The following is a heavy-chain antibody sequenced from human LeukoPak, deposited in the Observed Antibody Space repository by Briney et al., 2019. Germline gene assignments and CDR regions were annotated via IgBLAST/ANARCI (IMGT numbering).Heavy chain of an antibody. CDR2: ISSSSSYI. J-gene: IGHJ6*02. V-gene: IGHV3-21*01. D-gene: IGHD5-12*01. CDR3: ARDSYAYSGYDWENYYYGMDV. CDR1: GFTFSSYS. Sequence: PGGSLRLSCAASGFTFSSYSMNWVRQAPGKGLEWVSSISSSSSYIYYADPVKGRFTISRDNAKNSLYLQMNSLRAEDTAVYYCARDSYAYSGYDWENYYYGMDVWGQGTTVTVSS.